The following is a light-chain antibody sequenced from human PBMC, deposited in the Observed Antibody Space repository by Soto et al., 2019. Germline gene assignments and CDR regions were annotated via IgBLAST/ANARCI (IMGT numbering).Light chain of an antibody. V-gene: IGKV3-11*01. Sequence: EIVLTQSPATLSLSPGERATLSCRASESVDRYLVWYQQKPGQAPRLLIYDASSRATGIPARFSGSGSGTDFTLTISHLEPEDSAVYYCQQRSDWWTFGQGTKVEIK. CDR2: DAS. J-gene: IGKJ1*01. CDR3: QQRSDWWT. CDR1: ESVDRY.